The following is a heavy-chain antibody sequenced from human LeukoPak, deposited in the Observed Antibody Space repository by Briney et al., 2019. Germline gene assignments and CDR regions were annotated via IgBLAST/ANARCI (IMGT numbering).Heavy chain of an antibody. CDR3: ASPTDSNAWYYFHY. CDR2: IKLDGSEK. V-gene: IGHV3-7*01. CDR1: GFTFGKYW. Sequence: GGSLRLSCVASGFTFGKYWMSWVRQAPGKGLEWVANIKLDGSEKNYVDSVKGRFTISRDNSKNTLYLQVNSLRAEDTAVYYCASPTDSNAWYYFHYWGQGTLVTVSS. J-gene: IGHJ4*02. D-gene: IGHD3-22*01.